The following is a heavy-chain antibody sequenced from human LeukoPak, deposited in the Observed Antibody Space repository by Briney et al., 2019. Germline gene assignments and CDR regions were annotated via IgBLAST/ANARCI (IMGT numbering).Heavy chain of an antibody. D-gene: IGHD4-23*01. Sequence: ASVKVSCKASGYTFTDYYIHSVRQAPGQGLEWMGWINPKSGDTNYEQKFQGRVTMTRDTSVRTAYMELSGLRSDDTAMYCCARVYYGGKTPSPGGHWGQGTLVTVSS. J-gene: IGHJ4*02. CDR3: ARVYYGGKTPSPGGH. V-gene: IGHV1-2*02. CDR2: INPKSGDT. CDR1: GYTFTDYY.